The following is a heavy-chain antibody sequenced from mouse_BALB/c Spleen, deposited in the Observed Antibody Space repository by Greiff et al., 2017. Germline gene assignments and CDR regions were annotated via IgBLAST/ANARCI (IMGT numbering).Heavy chain of an antibody. CDR1: GYTFTSYW. Sequence: QVQLQQPGAELVRPGASVKLSCKASGYTFTSYWINWVKQRPGQGLEWIGNIYPSDSYTNYNQKFKDKATLTVDKSSSTAYMQLSSPTSEDSAVYYCTRNIYYYGSSYGMDYWGSRNLSHRLL. D-gene: IGHD1-1*01. CDR3: TRNIYYYGSSYGMDY. V-gene: IGHV1-69*02. J-gene: IGHJ4*01. CDR2: IYPSDSYT.